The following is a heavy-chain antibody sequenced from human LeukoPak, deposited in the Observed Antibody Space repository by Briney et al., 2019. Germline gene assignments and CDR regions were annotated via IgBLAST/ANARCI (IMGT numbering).Heavy chain of an antibody. CDR1: GYTFTSYY. V-gene: IGHV1-46*01. CDR3: ARHQGAGEYPFDY. Sequence: ASVKVSCKASGYTFTSYYMHWMRQAPGQGPEWMGIINPSDGSTTYAQKFQGRVTMTRDTSTSTVYMELTSLRSEDTAVYYCARHQGAGEYPFDYWGQGTLVTVSS. D-gene: IGHD3-16*01. J-gene: IGHJ4*02. CDR2: INPSDGST.